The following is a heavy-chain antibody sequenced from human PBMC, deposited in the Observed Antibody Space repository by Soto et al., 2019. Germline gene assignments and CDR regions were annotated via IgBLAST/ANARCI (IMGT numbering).Heavy chain of an antibody. CDR1: GGSISIGGYS. Sequence: SEPLSLTGAVSGGSISIGGYSWSWIRQPPGKGLEWIGLNYYIGTADYNPSLKSRATISVDTSKNLFSLILTSVTAADTAVYFCARSTSYTDSGFDSWGQGALVTVSS. V-gene: IGHV4-30-2*03. D-gene: IGHD6-25*01. J-gene: IGHJ4*02. CDR3: ARSTSYTDSGFDS. CDR2: NYYIGTA.